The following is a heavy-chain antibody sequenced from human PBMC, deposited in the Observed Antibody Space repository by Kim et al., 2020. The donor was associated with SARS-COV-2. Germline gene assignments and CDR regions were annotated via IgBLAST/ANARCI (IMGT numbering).Heavy chain of an antibody. V-gene: IGHV4-59*13. Sequence: SETLSLTCTASGGSISSYYLSWIRQPPGKGLEWMGYIYYSGSTNYNPSLKSRVTISVDTSKNQFSLKLSSVTAADTAVYYCARRVGGYSYGFFGYWGQG. J-gene: IGHJ4*02. CDR2: IYYSGST. CDR3: ARRVGGYSYGFFGY. D-gene: IGHD5-18*01. CDR1: GGSISSYY.